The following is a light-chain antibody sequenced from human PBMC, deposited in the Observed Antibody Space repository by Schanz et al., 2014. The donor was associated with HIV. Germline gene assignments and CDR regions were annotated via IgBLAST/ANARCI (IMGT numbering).Light chain of an antibody. Sequence: EIVMTQSPGTLSLSPGERATLSCRASQSVSSSYLAWYQQKPGQAPRLLIFGASNRATGIPARFSGSGSGTDFTLTISSLEPEDFAVYYCQQRSTWPRLTFGGGTKVEI. CDR3: QQRSTWPRLT. CDR1: QSVSSSY. V-gene: IGKV3D-20*02. J-gene: IGKJ4*01. CDR2: GAS.